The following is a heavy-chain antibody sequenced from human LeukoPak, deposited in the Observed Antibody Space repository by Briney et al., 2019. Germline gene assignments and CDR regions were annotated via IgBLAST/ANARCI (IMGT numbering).Heavy chain of an antibody. D-gene: IGHD1-26*01. J-gene: IGHJ4*02. V-gene: IGHV1-69*05. Sequence: SVKVSCKASGGTFSSYAISWVRQAPGQGLEWMGRIIPIFGTANYAQKFQGRATITTDESTSTAYMELSSLRSEDTAVYYCARDETGPEWELPFDYWGQGTLVTVSS. CDR2: IIPIFGTA. CDR1: GGTFSSYA. CDR3: ARDETGPEWELPFDY.